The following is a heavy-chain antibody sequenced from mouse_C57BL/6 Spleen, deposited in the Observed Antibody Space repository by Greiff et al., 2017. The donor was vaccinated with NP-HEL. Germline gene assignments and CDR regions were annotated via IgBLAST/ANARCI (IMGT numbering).Heavy chain of an antibody. D-gene: IGHD3-2*02. CDR1: GFNIKNTY. CDR2: IDPANGNT. CDR3: GGDSSGSYAMDY. J-gene: IGHJ4*01. Sequence: VTLKESVAELVRPGASVKLSCTASGFNIKNTYMHWVKQRPEQGLEWIGRIDPANGNTKYAPKFQGKATITADTSSNTAYLQLSSLTSEDTAIYYCGGDSSGSYAMDYWGQGTSVTVSS. V-gene: IGHV14-3*01.